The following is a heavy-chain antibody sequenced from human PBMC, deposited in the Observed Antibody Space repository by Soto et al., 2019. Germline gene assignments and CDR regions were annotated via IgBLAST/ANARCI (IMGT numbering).Heavy chain of an antibody. J-gene: IGHJ3*01. D-gene: IGHD6-13*01. CDR3: ARGGTSGWLKGAYDV. Sequence: QVQLVQSGAVVKKPGSSVKVSCKASGGTLNKHAITWVRRAPGQGLEWLGGIIPMFGIPNYPQKFQGRVTITADDSTNTSHMELHSLTSDDTAVYYCARGGTSGWLKGAYDVCGQGTMVTVSS. CDR1: GGTLNKHA. CDR2: IIPMFGIP. V-gene: IGHV1-69*01.